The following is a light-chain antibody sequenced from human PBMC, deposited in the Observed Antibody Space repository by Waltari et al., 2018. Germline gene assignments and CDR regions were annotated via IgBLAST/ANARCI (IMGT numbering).Light chain of an antibody. CDR2: DVS. V-gene: IGLV2-14*01. Sequence: SALTQPASVSGSLGQSITFSCTGTSSDVGGYNYVPGYQQHPGKAPKLMIHDVSNRPSGVSIRFSGSKSGNTASLTISGLQADDEADYYCISYSSATPGNVVIGGGTKLTVL. CDR3: ISYSSATPGNVV. CDR1: SSDVGGYNY. J-gene: IGLJ2*01.